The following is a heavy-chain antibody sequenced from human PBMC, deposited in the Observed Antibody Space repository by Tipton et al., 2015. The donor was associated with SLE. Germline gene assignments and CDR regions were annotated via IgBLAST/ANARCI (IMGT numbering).Heavy chain of an antibody. V-gene: IGHV3-7*01. D-gene: IGHD2/OR15-2a*01. CDR1: GFTFRGYS. CDR3: ARIPRISRPYYMDV. J-gene: IGHJ6*03. CDR2: IKPDGREI. Sequence: SLRLSCAASGFTFRGYSMNWVLQAPGKGLEWVANIKPDGREIYYVDSVKGRFTISRDNAENSLYLQINSLRAEDTAVYYCARIPRISRPYYMDVWGKGTTVTVSS.